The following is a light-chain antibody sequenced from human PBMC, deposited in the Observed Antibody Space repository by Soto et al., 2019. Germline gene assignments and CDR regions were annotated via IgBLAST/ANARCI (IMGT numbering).Light chain of an antibody. CDR2: DAD. Sequence: DTVLTQSPGTLSLSPGETATLTCSASQSVSSTFLAWYQQKPGQAPTLLIYDADTRATGIPDRFSGSGFGTHFTLTISSLEPEDFAMYYCQQSASSVTFGQGTDWRL. CDR3: QQSASSVT. V-gene: IGKV3-20*01. CDR1: QSVSSTF. J-gene: IGKJ5*01.